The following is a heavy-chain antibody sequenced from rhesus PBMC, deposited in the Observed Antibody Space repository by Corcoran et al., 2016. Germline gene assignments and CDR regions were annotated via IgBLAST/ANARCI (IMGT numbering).Heavy chain of an antibody. Sequence: EVQLVQSGAEVKKPGASVNISCKASGYTFTDYYLPWVRQAPGHGLEWMGRVDPEDGEAIHAQKFQDRVTITADTSTDTAYMELSSLRSEDTAVYYCATGRYSGYTDCDYWGQGVLVTVSS. CDR1: GYTFTDYY. CDR3: ATGRYSGYTDCDY. CDR2: VDPEDGEA. J-gene: IGHJ4*01. V-gene: IGHV1-111*02. D-gene: IGHD5-24*01.